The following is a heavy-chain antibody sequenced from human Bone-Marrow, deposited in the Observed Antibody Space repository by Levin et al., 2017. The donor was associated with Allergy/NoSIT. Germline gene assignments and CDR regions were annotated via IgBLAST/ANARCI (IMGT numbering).Heavy chain of an antibody. CDR3: ARDTASDYIWGSYRYVFDY. D-gene: IGHD3-16*02. Sequence: SETLSLTCAVSGGSISSSNWWSWVRQPPGKGLEWIGEIYHSGSTNYNPSLKSRVTISVDKSKNQFSLKLSSVTAADTAVYYCARDTASDYIWGSYRYVFDYWGQGTLVTVSS. V-gene: IGHV4-4*02. CDR1: GGSISSSNW. J-gene: IGHJ4*02. CDR2: IYHSGST.